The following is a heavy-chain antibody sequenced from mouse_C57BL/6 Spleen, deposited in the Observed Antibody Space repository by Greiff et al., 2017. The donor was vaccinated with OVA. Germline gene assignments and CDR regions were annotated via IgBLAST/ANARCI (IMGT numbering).Heavy chain of an antibody. CDR3: ARVGSDYRYFDV. CDR1: GFTFSSYA. J-gene: IGHJ1*03. V-gene: IGHV5S21*01. D-gene: IGHD1-1*01. Sequence: EVKLVESGEGLVKPGGSLKLSCAASGFTFSSYAMSWVRQTPEKRLEWVAYISSGGDYIYYADTVKGLFTISRDNARNALNLQMSILKSANTAMYYCARVGSDYRYFDVWGTGTTLTVSS. CDR2: ISSGGDYI.